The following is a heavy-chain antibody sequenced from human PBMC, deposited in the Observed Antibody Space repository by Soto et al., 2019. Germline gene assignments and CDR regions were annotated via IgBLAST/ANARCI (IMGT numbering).Heavy chain of an antibody. CDR2: INHSGST. J-gene: IGHJ4*02. CDR1: GGSISSGGYC. Sequence: SETLSLTCAVSGGSISSGGYCWSWIRQPPGKGLEWIGYINHSGSTNYNPSLKSRVTISVDTSKNQFSLKLTSVTAADTAVYYCARDKITGLFDYWGQGTLVTVSS. CDR3: ARDKITGLFDY. V-gene: IGHV4-30-2*01. D-gene: IGHD2-8*02.